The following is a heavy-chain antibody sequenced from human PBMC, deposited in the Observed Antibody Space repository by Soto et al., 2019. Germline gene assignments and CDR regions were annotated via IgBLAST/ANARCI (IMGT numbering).Heavy chain of an antibody. CDR3: ARDTFSRWKLLSGCPHYYYGMDV. J-gene: IGHJ6*02. CDR1: GGSISSGGYY. Sequence: SETLSLTCTVSGGSISSGGYYWSWIRQHPGKGLEWIGYIYYSGSTYYSPSLKSRVTISVDTSKNQFSLKLSSVTAADTAVYYCARDTFSRWKLLSGCPHYYYGMDVWGQGTTDTVSS. CDR2: IYYSGST. D-gene: IGHD6-19*01. V-gene: IGHV4-31*03.